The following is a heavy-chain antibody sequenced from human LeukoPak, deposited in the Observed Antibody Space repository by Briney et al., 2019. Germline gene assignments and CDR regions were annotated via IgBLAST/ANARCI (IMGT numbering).Heavy chain of an antibody. Sequence: PGGSLRLSCAASGFTFSSYWMSWVRQAPGKGLEWVANIKEDGSKRYYVDSVKGRFTISRDNAKKLVYLQMNSLRAEDTAVYYCARLNDSSGWIIYYYYYYMDVWGKGTTVTVSS. J-gene: IGHJ6*03. CDR3: ARLNDSSGWIIYYYYYYMDV. V-gene: IGHV3-7*01. CDR2: IKEDGSKR. D-gene: IGHD6-19*01. CDR1: GFTFSSYW.